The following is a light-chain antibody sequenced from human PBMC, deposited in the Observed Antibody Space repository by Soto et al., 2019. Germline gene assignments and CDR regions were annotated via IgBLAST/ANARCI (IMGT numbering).Light chain of an antibody. J-gene: IGKJ4*01. CDR3: QQYNNWPLP. Sequence: IVMTQSPATLSVSPGERATLSCRASQSVSSNLAWYQQKPGQAPRLLIYGASTRATGITARFSGSGSGTAFTLTISSLQSEDFAVYYCQQYNNWPLPFGGGTKLEIK. V-gene: IGKV3-15*01. CDR1: QSVSSN. CDR2: GAS.